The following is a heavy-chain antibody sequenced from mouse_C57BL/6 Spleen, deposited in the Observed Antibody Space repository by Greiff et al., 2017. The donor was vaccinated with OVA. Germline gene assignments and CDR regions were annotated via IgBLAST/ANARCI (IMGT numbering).Heavy chain of an antibody. V-gene: IGHV5-17*01. CDR2: ISSGSSTI. CDR3: ARWLLRFNAMDY. Sequence: EVKLEESGAGLVKPGGSLKLSCAASGFTFTDYGMHWVRQAPEKGLEWVAYISSGSSTIYYADTVKGRFTISSDNAKNTLFLQMNSLRSEDTAMYYCARWLLRFNAMDYWGQGTSVTVSS. CDR1: GFTFTDYG. D-gene: IGHD2-3*01. J-gene: IGHJ4*01.